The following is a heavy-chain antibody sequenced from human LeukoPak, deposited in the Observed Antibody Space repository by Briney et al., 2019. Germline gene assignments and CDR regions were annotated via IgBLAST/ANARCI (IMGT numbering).Heavy chain of an antibody. D-gene: IGHD3-10*01. J-gene: IGHJ4*02. CDR2: INHSGST. V-gene: IGHV4-34*01. Sequence: SETLSLTCAVYGGSFSGYYWSWIRQPPGKGLEWIGEINHSGSTNYNPSLKSRVTISVDTSKSRFSLKLSSVTAADTAVYYCAREPLLLWFGEYTWGQGTLVTVSS. CDR3: AREPLLLWFGEYT. CDR1: GGSFSGYY.